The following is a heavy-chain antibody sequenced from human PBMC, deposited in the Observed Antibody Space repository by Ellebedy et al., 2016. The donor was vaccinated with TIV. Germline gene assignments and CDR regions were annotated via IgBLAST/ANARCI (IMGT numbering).Heavy chain of an antibody. CDR2: TYYRSQWSD. CDR3: ARGQNYSGRVFDY. J-gene: IGHJ4*02. CDR1: GDSVSSKTAA. Sequence: SQTLSLTCAISGDSVSSKTAAWNWIRQSPSRGLEWLGRTYYRSQWSDDYAESVKSRIIINPDTSNNQFSLHLSSVTPEDKAMYYCARGQNYSGRVFDYWGQGTLVTVSS. V-gene: IGHV6-1*01. D-gene: IGHD1-26*01.